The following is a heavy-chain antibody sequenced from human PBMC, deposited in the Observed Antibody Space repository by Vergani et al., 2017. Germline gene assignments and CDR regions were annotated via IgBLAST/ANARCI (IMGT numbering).Heavy chain of an antibody. J-gene: IGHJ4*02. Sequence: QVQLVQSGAEVKKPGSSVKVSCKASGGTFSSYAISWVRQAPGQGLEWMGGIIPIFGTANYAQKFQGRVTITADESTSTAYMELDSLRSEDTAVYYCARGHPSSYYDSSGYYLDYWGQGTLVTVSS. CDR2: IIPIFGTA. V-gene: IGHV1-69*01. D-gene: IGHD3-22*01. CDR1: GGTFSSYA. CDR3: ARGHPSSYYDSSGYYLDY.